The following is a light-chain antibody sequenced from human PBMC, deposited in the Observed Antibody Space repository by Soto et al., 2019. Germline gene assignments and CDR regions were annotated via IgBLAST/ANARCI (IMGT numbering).Light chain of an antibody. Sequence: VLTQPPSVSAAPGQKVTIFCSGSSSNIGGNSVSWYQQLPGTAPKLLIYDDNKRPSGIPDRFSGSKSGTSATLGITGFQTGDEADYYCGSWDSSLSAYVFGTGTKVTVL. CDR1: SSNIGGNS. J-gene: IGLJ1*01. CDR2: DDN. V-gene: IGLV1-51*01. CDR3: GSWDSSLSAYV.